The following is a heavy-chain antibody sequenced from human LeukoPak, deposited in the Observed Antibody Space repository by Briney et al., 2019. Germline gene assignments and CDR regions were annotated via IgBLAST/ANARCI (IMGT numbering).Heavy chain of an antibody. Sequence: PGRSLRLSCAASGFTVSSNYMSWVRQAPGKGLEWVSVIYSGGSTYYADSVKGRFTISRDNSKNTLYLQMDSLRAEDTAVYYCASSSTSWEDAFDIWGQGTMVTVSS. CDR2: IYSGGST. CDR3: ASSSTSWEDAFDI. J-gene: IGHJ3*02. D-gene: IGHD2-2*01. CDR1: GFTVSSNY. V-gene: IGHV3-66*01.